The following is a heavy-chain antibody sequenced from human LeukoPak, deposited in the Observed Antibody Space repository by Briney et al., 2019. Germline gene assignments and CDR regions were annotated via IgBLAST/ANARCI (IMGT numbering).Heavy chain of an antibody. CDR2: IFYSGST. CDR1: GGSISTSSYY. V-gene: IGHV4-39*07. CDR3: ARAREGPLTDY. J-gene: IGHJ4*02. D-gene: IGHD5-24*01. Sequence: SETLSLTCTVSGGSISTSSYYWGWVRQPPGKGLEWIGNIFYSGSTYYSPSLKSRVTISVDTSKNQFSLKLSSVTAADTAVYYCARAREGPLTDYWGQGTLVTVSS.